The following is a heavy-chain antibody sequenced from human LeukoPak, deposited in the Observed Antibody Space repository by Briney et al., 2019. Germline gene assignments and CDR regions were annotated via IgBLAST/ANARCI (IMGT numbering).Heavy chain of an antibody. CDR3: VRDVGQLRSDY. CDR2: ISHSGNT. Sequence: SEPLSLTCVVSGYSISNDYFWGWIRQVPGKGLEWIGTISHSGNTYYKPSLKSRVTISLDTSKNQFSLKLSFVTAADTAVYYCVRDVGQLRSDYWGQGTLVTVSS. CDR1: GYSISNDYF. V-gene: IGHV4-38-2*02. J-gene: IGHJ4*02. D-gene: IGHD2-2*01.